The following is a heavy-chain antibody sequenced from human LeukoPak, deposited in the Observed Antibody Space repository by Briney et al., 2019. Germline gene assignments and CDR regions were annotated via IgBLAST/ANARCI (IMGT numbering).Heavy chain of an antibody. J-gene: IGHJ6*03. CDR3: ARDAGSRIQLWLRSYYYMDV. Sequence: SGGSLRLSCAASGFTFSSYSMNWVRQAPGKGLEWVSSISSSSSYMYYADSVKGRFTISRDNAKNSLYLQMNSLRAEDTAVYYCARDAGSRIQLWLRSYYYMDVWGKGTTVTVSS. D-gene: IGHD5-18*01. CDR1: GFTFSSYS. V-gene: IGHV3-21*01. CDR2: ISSSSSYM.